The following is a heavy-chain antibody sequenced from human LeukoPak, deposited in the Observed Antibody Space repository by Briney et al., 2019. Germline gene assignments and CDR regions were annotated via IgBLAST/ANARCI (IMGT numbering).Heavy chain of an antibody. J-gene: IGHJ3*02. Sequence: KPSETLSLTCTVSGGSISSYYWSWIRQPPGKGLEWIGEINHSGSTNYNPSLKSRVTISVDTSKNQFSLKLSSVTAADTAVYYCARPQLSVLWYYYDSSGQSRAFDIWGQGTMVTVSS. D-gene: IGHD3-22*01. V-gene: IGHV4-34*01. CDR3: ARPQLSVLWYYYDSSGQSRAFDI. CDR2: INHSGST. CDR1: GGSISSYY.